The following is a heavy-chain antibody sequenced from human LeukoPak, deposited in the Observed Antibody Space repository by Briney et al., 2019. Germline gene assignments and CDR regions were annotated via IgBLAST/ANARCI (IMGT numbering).Heavy chain of an antibody. CDR3: AREAYDSSGLDY. CDR2: ISASGGTT. V-gene: IGHV3-23*01. Sequence: PGGSLRLSCAASGFLFSDYAMTWVRQAPGKGLEFVSTISASGGTTYYPDSVQGRFTISRDNSKNTLYLQMNSLRAEDTAVYYCAREAYDSSGLDYWGQGTLVTVSS. CDR1: GFLFSDYA. J-gene: IGHJ4*02. D-gene: IGHD3-22*01.